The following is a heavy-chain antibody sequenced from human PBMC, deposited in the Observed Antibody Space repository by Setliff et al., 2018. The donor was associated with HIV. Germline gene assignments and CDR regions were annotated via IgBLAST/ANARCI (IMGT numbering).Heavy chain of an antibody. CDR1: GFTVSSNY. D-gene: IGHD3-3*01. Sequence: GGSLRLSCAASGFTVSSNYISWVRQAPGKGLEWVSVIYSGGNIYYADSVKGRFTISRDNSKNTVYLQMNSLRAEDTALYYCAKVMQPSVSQFLEWWDYWGQGTLVTVSS. J-gene: IGHJ4*02. V-gene: IGHV3-53*01. CDR3: AKVMQPSVSQFLEWWDY. CDR2: IYSGGNI.